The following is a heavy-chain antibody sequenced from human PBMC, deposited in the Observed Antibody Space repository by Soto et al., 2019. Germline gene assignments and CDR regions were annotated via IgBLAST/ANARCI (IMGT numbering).Heavy chain of an antibody. CDR3: SKCGRADPEGYSFQY. D-gene: IGHD2-15*01. V-gene: IGHV4-59*01. CDR2: IPSSRSP. Sequence: LCLTCTVSCGSISASYWSLIRQTPGKVLNWVGYIPSSRSPNYKPSLKSRVPMSLDWAKTQFSLQLSPLTAADTAVSLCSKCGRADPEGYSFQYWGQRALGTVS. J-gene: IGHJ4*02. CDR1: CGSISASY.